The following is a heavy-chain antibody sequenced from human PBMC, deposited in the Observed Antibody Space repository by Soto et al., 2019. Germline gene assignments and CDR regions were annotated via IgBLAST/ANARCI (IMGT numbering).Heavy chain of an antibody. CDR1: GFTFGTYA. V-gene: IGHV3-23*01. CDR2: ITDVGDPT. Sequence: GGSLRLSCAASGFTFGTYAMNWVRQAPGKGLEWVSTITDVGDPTYYADSVKGRFTISRDNSKNTLFLQMNSLRAEDTARYYYAKDRDIAYHLEGGFYYSGMDVWGQGTTVTVSS. J-gene: IGHJ6*02. CDR3: AKDRDIAYHLEGGFYYSGMDV. D-gene: IGHD5-12*01.